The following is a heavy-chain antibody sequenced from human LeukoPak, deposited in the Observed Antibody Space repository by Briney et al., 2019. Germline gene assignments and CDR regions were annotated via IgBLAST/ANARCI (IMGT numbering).Heavy chain of an antibody. CDR3: AGQYYYDSSGYYGDAFDI. V-gene: IGHV3-30*03. CDR2: ISYDGSNK. Sequence: GGSLRLSCATSGFTFSRFSMNWVRQAPGKGLEWVAVISYDGSNKYHADSVKGRFTMSRDSSKTTVYLQMNSLRPEDSAVYYCAGQYYYDSSGYYGDAFDIWGQGTMVTVSS. D-gene: IGHD3-22*01. CDR1: GFTFSRFS. J-gene: IGHJ3*02.